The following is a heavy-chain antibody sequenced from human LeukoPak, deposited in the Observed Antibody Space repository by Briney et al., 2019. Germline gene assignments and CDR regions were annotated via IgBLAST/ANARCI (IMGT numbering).Heavy chain of an antibody. CDR3: ARVSRGFWAFDI. V-gene: IGHV3-53*01. D-gene: IGHD3-3*01. Sequence: GGSLRLSRAASGFTVSSNYMSWVRQAPGKGLEWVSVIYSGGSTYYADSVKGRFTISRDNSKNTLYLQMNSLRAEDTAVYYCARVSRGFWAFDIWGQGTMVTVSS. J-gene: IGHJ3*02. CDR2: IYSGGST. CDR1: GFTVSSNY.